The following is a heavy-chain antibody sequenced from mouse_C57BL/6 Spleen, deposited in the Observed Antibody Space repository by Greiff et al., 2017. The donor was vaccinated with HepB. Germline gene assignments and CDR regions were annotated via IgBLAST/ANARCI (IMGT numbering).Heavy chain of an antibody. CDR2: IDPENGDT. D-gene: IGHD2-4*01. V-gene: IGHV14-4*01. CDR3: ARSDYDGAYYYAMDY. J-gene: IGHJ4*01. CDR1: GFNIKDDY. Sequence: VQLQQSGAELVRPGASVKLSCTASGFNIKDDYMHWVKQRPEQGLEWIGWIDPENGDTEYASKFQGKATITADTSSNTAYLQLSSLTSEDTAVYYCARSDYDGAYYYAMDYWGQGTSVTVSS.